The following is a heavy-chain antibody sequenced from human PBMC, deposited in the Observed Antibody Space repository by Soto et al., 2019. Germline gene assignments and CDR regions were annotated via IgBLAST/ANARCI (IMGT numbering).Heavy chain of an antibody. J-gene: IGHJ6*02. CDR1: GGTFSSYA. CDR3: ARDRGGRGYLTRYYYYGMDV. CDR2: IIPIFGTA. Sequence: QVQLVQSGAEVKKPGSSVKVSCKASGGTFSSYAISWVRQAPGQGLEWMGGIIPIFGTANYAQKFQGRVTITADESTSKAYMERSSLRSEDTAVYYCARDRGGRGYLTRYYYYGMDVWGQGTTVTVSS. V-gene: IGHV1-69*12. D-gene: IGHD3-10*01.